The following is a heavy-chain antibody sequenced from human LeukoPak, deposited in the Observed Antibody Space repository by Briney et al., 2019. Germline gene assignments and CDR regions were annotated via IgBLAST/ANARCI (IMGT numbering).Heavy chain of an antibody. J-gene: IGHJ4*02. CDR3: AKDRDWNYFDY. Sequence: GGSLRLSCAASGFTMSNYGVSWVRQAPGKGLEWVSGIRSAVDTTHYADSVKGRFTISRDNSKNTLYLQMNSLRAEDTAVYYCAKDRDWNYFDYWGQGTLVTVSS. CDR2: IRSAVDTT. D-gene: IGHD3/OR15-3a*01. CDR1: GFTMSNYG. V-gene: IGHV3-NL1*01.